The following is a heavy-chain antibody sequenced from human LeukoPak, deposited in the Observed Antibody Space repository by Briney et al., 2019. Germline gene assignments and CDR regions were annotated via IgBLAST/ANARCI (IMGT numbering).Heavy chain of an antibody. CDR1: GGSISSYY. CDR2: IYYSGST. CDR3: ARGSGYSYGPDY. V-gene: IGHV4-59*01. Sequence: PSETLSLTCTVSGGSISSYYWSWIRQPPGKGLEWIGYIYYSGSTNYNPSLKSRVTISVDTSKNQFSLKPSSVTAADTAVYYCARGSGYSYGPDYWGQGTLVTVSS. D-gene: IGHD5-18*01. J-gene: IGHJ4*02.